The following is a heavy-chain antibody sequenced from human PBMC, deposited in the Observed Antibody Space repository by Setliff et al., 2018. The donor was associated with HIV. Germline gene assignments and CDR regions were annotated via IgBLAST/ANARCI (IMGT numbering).Heavy chain of an antibody. CDR1: GGSISSSSYY. J-gene: IGHJ4*02. CDR2: IYYSGST. CDR3: ARSQWIAAAGTPFDC. V-gene: IGHV4-39*01. D-gene: IGHD6-13*01. Sequence: SETLSLTCTVSGGSISSSSYYWGWIRQPPGKGLEWIGSIYYSGSTYYNPSLKSRVTISVDTSKKQLSLKLSSVTAADTAVYYCARSQWIAAAGTPFDCWGQGTLVTVSS.